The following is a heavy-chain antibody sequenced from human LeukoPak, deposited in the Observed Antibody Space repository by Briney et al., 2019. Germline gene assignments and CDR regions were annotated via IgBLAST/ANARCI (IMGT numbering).Heavy chain of an antibody. CDR3: AKGKDSVAGATNDY. CDR2: ITGSGATT. V-gene: IGHV3-23*01. D-gene: IGHD6-19*01. J-gene: IGHJ4*02. Sequence: GGSLRLSCAASGFTFSGYAMSWVRQAPGKGLEWVSLITGSGATTYYADSVRGRFTVSRDNSKNTLYLQMNSLRAEDTAVYFCAKGKDSVAGATNDYWGQGTLVTVSS. CDR1: GFTFSGYA.